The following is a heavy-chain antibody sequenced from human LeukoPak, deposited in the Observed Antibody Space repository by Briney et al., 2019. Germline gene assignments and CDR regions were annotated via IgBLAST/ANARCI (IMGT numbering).Heavy chain of an antibody. CDR2: IYYSGTT. CDR1: TFSSYA. V-gene: IGHV4-39*01. CDR3: ARHSARGSSALEIAY. Sequence: TFSSYAMSWIRQPPGKGLEWIGSIYYSGTTYYNPSLKSRVTMSVDTSKNQFSLKLPSVTAADTAVYYCARHSARGSSALEIAYWGQGSLVIVSS. J-gene: IGHJ4*02. D-gene: IGHD6-6*01.